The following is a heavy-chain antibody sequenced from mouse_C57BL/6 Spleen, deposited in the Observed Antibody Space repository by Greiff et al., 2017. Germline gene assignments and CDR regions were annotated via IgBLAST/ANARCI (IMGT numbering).Heavy chain of an antibody. CDR3: TTWTYDYDRAY. V-gene: IGHV14-1*01. CDR1: GFNIKDYY. Sequence: EVQLQQSGAELVRPGASVKLSCTASGFNIKDYYMHWVKQRPEQGLEWIGRIDPEDGDTEYAPKFQGKATMTADTSSNTAYLQLSSLTSEDTAVYYCTTWTYDYDRAYWGQGTLVTVSA. J-gene: IGHJ3*01. CDR2: IDPEDGDT. D-gene: IGHD2-4*01.